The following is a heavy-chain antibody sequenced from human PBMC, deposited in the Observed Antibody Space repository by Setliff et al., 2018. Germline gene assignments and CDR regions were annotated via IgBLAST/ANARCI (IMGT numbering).Heavy chain of an antibody. Sequence: PSETLSLTCTVSGGSISSGDYYWSWIRQPPGKGLEWIGYIYSSGSTYYNPSLKSRVSISVDTSKNQFSLKLSSVTAADPAVYYCARESRYYYDNLGTLDYWGQGTLVTVSS. CDR2: IYSSGST. CDR1: GGSISSGDYY. D-gene: IGHD3-22*01. CDR3: ARESRYYYDNLGTLDY. V-gene: IGHV4-30-4*08. J-gene: IGHJ4*02.